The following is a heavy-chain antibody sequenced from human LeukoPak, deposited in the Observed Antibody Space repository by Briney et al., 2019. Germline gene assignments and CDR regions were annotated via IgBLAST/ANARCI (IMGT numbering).Heavy chain of an antibody. CDR3: ARVRIVVVVAATRYYYYYYYMDV. J-gene: IGHJ6*03. CDR2: IDNSGRT. CDR1: GGSISSYY. D-gene: IGHD2-15*01. V-gene: IGHV4-59*12. Sequence: SETLSLTCTVSGGSISSYYWSWIRQPPGKGLEWIGYIDNSGRTNYNPSLKSRVTISVDTSKNQFSLKLSSVTAADTAVYYCARVRIVVVVAATRYYYYYYYMDVWGKGTTVTVSS.